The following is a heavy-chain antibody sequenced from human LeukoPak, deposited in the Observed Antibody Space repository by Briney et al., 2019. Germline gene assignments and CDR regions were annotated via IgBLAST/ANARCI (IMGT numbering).Heavy chain of an antibody. CDR1: GFTFSSYA. D-gene: IGHD3-22*01. J-gene: IGHJ4*02. V-gene: IGHV3-23*01. CDR3: AGDLSDDTSGH. Sequence: HPGGSLRLSCAASGFTFSSYAMSWVRQAPGKGLEWVSAISGSGGSTYYADSVKGRFTISRDNSKNTLYLQMNSLRAEDTAMYYCAGDLSDDTSGHWGQGTLVTVSS. CDR2: ISGSGGST.